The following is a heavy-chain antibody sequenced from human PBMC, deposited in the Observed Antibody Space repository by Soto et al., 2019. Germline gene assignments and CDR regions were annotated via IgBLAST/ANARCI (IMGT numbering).Heavy chain of an antibody. CDR1: GYTFTSYY. V-gene: IGHV1-46*03. CDR2: INPSGGST. CDR3: ATSKGGLRYFDWFLNWFDP. Sequence: ASVKVSCKASGYTFTSYYMHWVRQAPGQGLEWMGIINPSGGSTSYAQKFQGRVTMTRDTSTSTVYMELSSLRSEDTAVYYCATSKGGLRYFDWFLNWFDPWGQGTLVTVSS. D-gene: IGHD3-9*01. J-gene: IGHJ5*02.